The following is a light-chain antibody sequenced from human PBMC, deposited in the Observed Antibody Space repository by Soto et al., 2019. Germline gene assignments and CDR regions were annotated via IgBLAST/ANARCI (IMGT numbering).Light chain of an antibody. CDR3: QVWDSDSDSWV. CDR2: DDS. Sequence: SYELTQPPSVSVVPGQTARIACGENNIGSKRVHWYQQRPGQAPVLVVHDDSDRPSGIPERFSGSNFVNTATLTISRDEAGDEADYYCQVWDSDSDSWVFGGGTKLTVL. J-gene: IGLJ3*02. V-gene: IGLV3-21*02. CDR1: NIGSKR.